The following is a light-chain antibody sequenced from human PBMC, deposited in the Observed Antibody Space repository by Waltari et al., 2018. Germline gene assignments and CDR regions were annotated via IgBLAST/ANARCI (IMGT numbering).Light chain of an antibody. V-gene: IGKV4-1*01. Sequence: DIVMTQSPDSLAVSLGERATINCKSSQNILYSSNNKNYLAWYQLKPGQAPKLLFYWASTRESGVPDRVSGSGSGTEFTLTINSLQAEDVAVYYCQQHYSTPRTFGQGTKVEIK. J-gene: IGKJ1*01. CDR2: WAS. CDR1: QNILYSSNNKNY. CDR3: QQHYSTPRT.